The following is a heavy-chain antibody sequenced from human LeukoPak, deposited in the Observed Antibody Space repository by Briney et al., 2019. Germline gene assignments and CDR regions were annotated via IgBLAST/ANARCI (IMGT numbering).Heavy chain of an antibody. CDR1: GFTFSSYA. Sequence: HSGGSLRLSCSASGFTFSSYAMHWVRQAPGKGLEYVSAISSNGGSTYYADSVKGRFTISRDNSKNTLYLQMSSLRAEDTAVYYCVKDLEDSYGVWAYYYGSGSKNYYYYYGMDVWGQGTTVTVSS. CDR3: VKDLEDSYGVWAYYYGSGSKNYYYYYGMDV. CDR2: ISSNGGST. J-gene: IGHJ6*02. V-gene: IGHV3-64D*06. D-gene: IGHD3-10*01.